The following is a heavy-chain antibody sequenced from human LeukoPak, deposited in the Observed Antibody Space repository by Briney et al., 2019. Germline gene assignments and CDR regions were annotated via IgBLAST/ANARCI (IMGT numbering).Heavy chain of an antibody. V-gene: IGHV4-59*01. J-gene: IGHJ4*02. D-gene: IGHD4-17*01. CDR1: GGSISNFY. CDR2: IYYSGST. CDR3: ARHTTTVTPFDY. Sequence: PSETLSLTCTVSGGSISNFYWSWIRQPPGKGLEWIGYIYYSGSTKYNPSLKSRLTISVDTSKNQFSLKLSSVTAADSAVYYCARHTTTVTPFDYWGQGTLVTVSS.